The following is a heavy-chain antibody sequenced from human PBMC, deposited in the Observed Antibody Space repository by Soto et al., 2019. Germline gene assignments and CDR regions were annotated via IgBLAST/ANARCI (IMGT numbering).Heavy chain of an antibody. CDR1: GFTFSSYG. Sequence: WGSLRLSCAASGFTFSSYGMHWVRQAPGKGLEWVAVIWYDGSNKYYADSVKGRFTISRDNSKNTLYLQMNSLRAEDTAVYYCARDAEVTVPTYNWFDPWGQGTLVTVSS. CDR3: ARDAEVTVPTYNWFDP. D-gene: IGHD4-4*01. CDR2: IWYDGSNK. V-gene: IGHV3-33*01. J-gene: IGHJ5*02.